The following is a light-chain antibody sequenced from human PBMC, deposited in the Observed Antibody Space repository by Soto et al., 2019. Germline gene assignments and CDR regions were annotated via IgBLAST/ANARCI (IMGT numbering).Light chain of an antibody. CDR3: SSYAGSNNWV. CDR2: EVS. V-gene: IGLV2-8*01. CDR1: SSDVGGYNY. J-gene: IGLJ3*02. Sequence: QSALTQPPSPSGSPGQSVTISCTGTSSDVGGYNYVSWYQQHPGKAPKHMIYEVSKRPSGVPDRFSGSKSGNTASLTVSGLQAEDEDDYYCSSYAGSNNWVFGGGTKLTVL.